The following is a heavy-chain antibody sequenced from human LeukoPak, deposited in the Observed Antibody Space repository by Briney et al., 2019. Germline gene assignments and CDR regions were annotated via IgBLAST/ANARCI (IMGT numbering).Heavy chain of an antibody. Sequence: PSETLSLTCSVSGGSISSYYWSWIRQPPGKGLEWIGYIYDSGSTNYNPSLKSRVAISADTSKNQFSLKLNSVTAADTAVYYCARDPRGGTSRDNWFDPWGQGTLVTVSS. CDR2: IYDSGST. D-gene: IGHD1-1*01. J-gene: IGHJ5*02. CDR3: ARDPRGGTSRDNWFDP. V-gene: IGHV4-59*01. CDR1: GGSISSYY.